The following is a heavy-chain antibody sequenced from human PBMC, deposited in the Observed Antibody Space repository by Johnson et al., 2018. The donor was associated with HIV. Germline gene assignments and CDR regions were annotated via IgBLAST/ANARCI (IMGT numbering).Heavy chain of an antibody. CDR3: AKDKGSGYYYRHAFDI. CDR1: GFTFSSYG. J-gene: IGHJ3*02. CDR2: ISYDGSNK. Sequence: QVQLVESGGGVVQPGRSLRLSCAASGFTFSSYGMHWVRQAPGNGLEWVAVISYDGSNKYYADSVKGRFTISRDNSKNTLYLQMNSLRAEDTAVYYCAKDKGSGYYYRHAFDIWGQGTMVTVSS. V-gene: IGHV3-33*05. D-gene: IGHD3-22*01.